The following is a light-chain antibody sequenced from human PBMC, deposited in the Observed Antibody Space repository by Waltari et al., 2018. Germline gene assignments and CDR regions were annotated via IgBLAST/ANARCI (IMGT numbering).Light chain of an antibody. CDR3: SSYTISSTLV. Sequence: QSALTQPAFVSGSPGQSITLSCTGTSRDVGGYIYVSWYQQHPGKAPKLIIYEVKNRPSGISNRFSGSKSGTTASLTISGLQAEDEADYYCSSYTISSTLVFGTGTKVTVV. CDR2: EVK. J-gene: IGLJ1*01. V-gene: IGLV2-14*01. CDR1: SRDVGGYIY.